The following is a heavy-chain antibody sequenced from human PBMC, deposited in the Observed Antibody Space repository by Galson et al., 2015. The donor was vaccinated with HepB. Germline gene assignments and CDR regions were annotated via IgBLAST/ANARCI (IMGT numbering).Heavy chain of an antibody. V-gene: IGHV1-18*04. CDR1: GYTFTTYG. D-gene: IGHD4-17*01. CDR2: ISPSNGNT. J-gene: IGHJ4*02. CDR3: ATAGTTVTARAFDD. Sequence: SVKVSCKASGYTFTTYGITWVRQAPGQGLEWMGWISPSNGNTNYAQKVQDRVTMTTDTSTNTAYMELRSLNSDDTAVYYCATAGTTVTARAFDDWGQGTLVTVSS.